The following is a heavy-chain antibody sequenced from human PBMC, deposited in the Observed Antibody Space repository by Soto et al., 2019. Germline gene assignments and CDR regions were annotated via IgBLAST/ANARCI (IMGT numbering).Heavy chain of an antibody. V-gene: IGHV4-31*03. CDR3: ARDDWAAAGTLGY. D-gene: IGHD6-13*01. CDR1: GGSISSGGYY. Sequence: PSETLSLTCTVSGGSISSGGYYWSWIRQHPGKGLEWIGYIYYSGSTYYNPPLKSRVTISVDTSKNQFSLKLSSVTAADTAVYYCARDDWAAAGTLGYWGQGALVTVSS. J-gene: IGHJ4*02. CDR2: IYYSGST.